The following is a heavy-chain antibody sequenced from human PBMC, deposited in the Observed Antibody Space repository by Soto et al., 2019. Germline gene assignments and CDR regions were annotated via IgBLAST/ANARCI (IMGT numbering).Heavy chain of an antibody. D-gene: IGHD6-13*01. Sequence: ASVKVSCKASGYTFTSYAMHWVRQAPGQRLEWMGWINAGNGNTKYSQKFQGRVTITRDTSASTAYMELSSLRSEDTAVYYCARLIAAAGTGWFDPWGQGTLVTVS. CDR1: GYTFTSYA. CDR3: ARLIAAAGTGWFDP. CDR2: INAGNGNT. J-gene: IGHJ5*02. V-gene: IGHV1-3*01.